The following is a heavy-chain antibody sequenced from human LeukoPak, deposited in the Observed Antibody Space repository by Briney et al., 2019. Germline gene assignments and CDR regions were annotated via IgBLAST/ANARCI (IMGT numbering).Heavy chain of an antibody. V-gene: IGHV4-61*01. CDR1: GASVSSASY. D-gene: IGHD6-19*01. J-gene: IGHJ5*02. Sequence: SETLSLTCTVSGASVSSASYWTWIRQPPGKGVEWIAHIYNGVNTNYNPSLKSRVTISVDTSKNQYSLKLSSVTAADTAVYYCARGSRGWYRENNWFDPWGQGTLVTVSS. CDR2: IYNGVNT. CDR3: ARGSRGWYRENNWFDP.